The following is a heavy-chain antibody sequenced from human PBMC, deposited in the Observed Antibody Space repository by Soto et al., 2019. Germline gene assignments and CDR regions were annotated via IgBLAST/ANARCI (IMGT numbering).Heavy chain of an antibody. Sequence: QVQLQQWGAGLLKPSETLSLTCAVYGGSFSGYYWSWIRQPPGKGLEWIGEINHSGSTNYNPSLKSRVTISVDTSKNQFSLKLSSVTAADTAVYYWARGRGRITFGGVIVPFDYWGQGTLVTVSS. CDR2: INHSGST. CDR1: GGSFSGYY. J-gene: IGHJ4*02. D-gene: IGHD3-16*02. V-gene: IGHV4-34*01. CDR3: ARGRGRITFGGVIVPFDY.